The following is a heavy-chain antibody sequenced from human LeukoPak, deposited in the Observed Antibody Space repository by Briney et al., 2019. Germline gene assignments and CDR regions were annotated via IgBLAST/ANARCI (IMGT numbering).Heavy chain of an antibody. CDR2: IDYSGNT. CDR1: GASISSSSCY. CDR3: ARNKPAGVARGYFDY. Sequence: PSETLSLTCTVSGASISSSSCYWGWVRQPPGKGLEWIGSIDYSGNTYYNPSLKSRVTISVDTSKNQFSLKLSAVTAADTAVYSCARNKPAGVARGYFDYWGQGTLVTVSS. J-gene: IGHJ4*02. D-gene: IGHD3-10*01. V-gene: IGHV4-39*01.